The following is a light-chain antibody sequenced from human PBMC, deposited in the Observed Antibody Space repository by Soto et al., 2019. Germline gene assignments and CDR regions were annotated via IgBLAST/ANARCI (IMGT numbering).Light chain of an antibody. CDR3: QQYVSSPRRT. Sequence: EIVLTQSPGTLSLSPGERATLSCRASQSVSSSYLAWYQQKPGQAPRLLINGASSRATGIPDRFSGSGSGTDFTLTISRLELEDFAVYYCQQYVSSPRRTFGQGTKV. CDR2: GAS. CDR1: QSVSSSY. V-gene: IGKV3-20*01. J-gene: IGKJ1*01.